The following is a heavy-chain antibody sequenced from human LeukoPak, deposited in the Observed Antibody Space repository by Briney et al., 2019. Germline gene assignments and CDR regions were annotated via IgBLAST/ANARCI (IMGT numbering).Heavy chain of an antibody. CDR3: ELSSIHKDYYFGMDV. CDR2: ITNSGDTV. D-gene: IGHD2-2*01. Sequence: GGSLRLSCAASGFTFSDYYMTWLRQAPGKGLEWLSYITNSGDTVFYADSVKGRFTVSRDNAKRSLYLQIESLRDDDTAVYHCELSSIHKDYYFGMDVWGQGTTVTVSS. J-gene: IGHJ6*02. CDR1: GFTFSDYY. V-gene: IGHV3-11*01.